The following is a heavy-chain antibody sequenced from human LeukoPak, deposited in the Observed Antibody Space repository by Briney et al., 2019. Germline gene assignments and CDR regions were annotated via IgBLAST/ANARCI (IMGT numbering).Heavy chain of an antibody. Sequence: ASVKVSCKASGYTFTSYYMHWVRQASGQGLEWMGIINPSGGSTSYAQKFQGRVTITADKSTSTAYMELSSLRSEDTAVYYCARDIYSSGLNWFDPWGQGTLVTVSS. CDR2: INPSGGST. J-gene: IGHJ5*02. D-gene: IGHD6-19*01. V-gene: IGHV1-46*01. CDR3: ARDIYSSGLNWFDP. CDR1: GYTFTSYY.